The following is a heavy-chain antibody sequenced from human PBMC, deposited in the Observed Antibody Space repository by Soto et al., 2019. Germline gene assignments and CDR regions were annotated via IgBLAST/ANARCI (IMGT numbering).Heavy chain of an antibody. J-gene: IGHJ4*02. CDR2: IYHSGST. D-gene: IGHD1-1*01. CDR3: ASLSDWNRRPFDY. V-gene: IGHV4-4*02. Sequence: SETLSLTCAVSGGSISSSNWWSWVRQPPGKGLEWIGEIYHSGSTNYNPSLKSRVTISVDKSKDQFSLKLSSVTAADTAVYYCASLSDWNRRPFDYWGQGTLVTSLL. CDR1: GGSISSSNW.